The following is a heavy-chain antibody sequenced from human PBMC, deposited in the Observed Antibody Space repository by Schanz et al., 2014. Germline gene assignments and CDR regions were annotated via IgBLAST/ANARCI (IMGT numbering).Heavy chain of an antibody. CDR1: GFTLSNYA. D-gene: IGHD3-22*01. J-gene: IGHJ4*02. V-gene: IGHV3-23*01. Sequence: EVQLLESGGGLVQPGGSLRLSCAASGFTLSNYAMSWVRQAPGKGLLWVSSISGTGGDDTYYADSVKGRFTISRDNSKNTLFLQMNSLRVEDSAIYYCAKDISDTSGKDDYWGQGTLVTVSS. CDR2: ISGTGGDDT. CDR3: AKDISDTSGKDDY.